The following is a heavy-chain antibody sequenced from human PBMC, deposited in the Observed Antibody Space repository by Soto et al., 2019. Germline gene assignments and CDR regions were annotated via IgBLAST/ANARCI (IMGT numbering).Heavy chain of an antibody. V-gene: IGHV3-33*01. CDR3: ARDPGDSGFDVDY. CDR2: IWYDGSKK. J-gene: IGHJ4*02. Sequence: QVQLVESGGCVVQPGRSLRLSCAASGFTFSSHAMHWVRQAPGKGLEWVAVIWYDGSKKYYADSVKGRFTVARDDSKNTLSLKMNSLRVEDTAVYYCARDPGDSGFDVDYWGQGTLVTVSS. CDR1: GFTFSSHA. D-gene: IGHD5-12*01.